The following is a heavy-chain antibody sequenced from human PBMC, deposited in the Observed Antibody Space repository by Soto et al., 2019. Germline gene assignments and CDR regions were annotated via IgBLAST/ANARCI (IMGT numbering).Heavy chain of an antibody. J-gene: IGHJ4*02. CDR3: ARVPSSSGRAHFDY. Sequence: PGGSLRLSCAASGFTFSSYAMHWVRQAPGKGLEWVAVISYDGSNKYYADSVKGRFTIYRDNSKNTLYLQMNSLRAEDTAVYYCARVPSSSGRAHFDYWGQGTLVTVSS. V-gene: IGHV3-30-3*01. D-gene: IGHD2-15*01. CDR2: ISYDGSNK. CDR1: GFTFSSYA.